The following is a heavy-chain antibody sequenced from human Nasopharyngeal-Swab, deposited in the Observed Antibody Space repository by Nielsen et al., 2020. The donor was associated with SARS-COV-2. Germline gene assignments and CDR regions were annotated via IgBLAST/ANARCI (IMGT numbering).Heavy chain of an antibody. CDR1: GYTFTSYD. CDR2: MNPNSGNT. V-gene: IGHV1-8*01. J-gene: IGHJ6*02. D-gene: IGHD3-9*01. Sequence: ASVQVSCKASGYTFTSYDINWVRQATGQGLEWMGWMNPNSGNTGYAQKFQGRVTMTRNTSISTAYMELSSLRSEGTAVYYCARSHPPDYDILTGYYYYGMDVWGQGTTITVSS. CDR3: ARSHPPDYDILTGYYYYGMDV.